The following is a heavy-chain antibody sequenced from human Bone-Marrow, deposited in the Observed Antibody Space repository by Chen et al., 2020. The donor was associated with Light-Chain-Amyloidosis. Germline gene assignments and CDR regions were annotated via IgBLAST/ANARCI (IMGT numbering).Heavy chain of an antibody. V-gene: IGHV3-20*04. J-gene: IGHJ4*02. Sequence: EVQLVESGGGVARPGGSLRLSCAASGFTFDNFGMNWVRQGPGKGLEWVSGISGNGGRTGYSESVKGRFTISRDNAKNSLYLQMNSLRPEDTAFYYCVRAAEGGTYLEGIDHWGQGTLVTVSP. CDR3: VRAAEGGTYLEGIDH. D-gene: IGHD1-26*01. CDR1: GFTFDNFG. CDR2: ISGNGGRT.